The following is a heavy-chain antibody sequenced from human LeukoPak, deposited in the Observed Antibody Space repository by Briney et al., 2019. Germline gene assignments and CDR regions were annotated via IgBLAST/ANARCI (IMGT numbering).Heavy chain of an antibody. V-gene: IGHV3-23*01. CDR3: AKSVHSSGWDTYYYYGIDV. Sequence: HPGGSLRLSCAASGFTFSSYAMSWVRQAPGKGLEWVSAMSASGYSTYYADSVKGRFTISRDNSKNTLYLQMNSLRADDTAVYYCAKSVHSSGWDTYYYYGIDVWGQGTTVTVSS. CDR2: MSASGYST. CDR1: GFTFSSYA. D-gene: IGHD6-19*01. J-gene: IGHJ6*02.